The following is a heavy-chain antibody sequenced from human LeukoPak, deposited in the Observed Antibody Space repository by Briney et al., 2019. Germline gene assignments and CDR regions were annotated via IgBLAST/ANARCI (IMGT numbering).Heavy chain of an antibody. CDR1: GFTFSSYA. Sequence: GGSLRLSCAASGFTFSSYAMSWVRQAPGKGLEWVSAISGSGGSTYYADSVKGRFTISRDNSKNTLYLQMNSLRAEDTAVYYCAKVRSQYYYDSSGYRSGYYYYGMDVWGQGTTVTVSS. V-gene: IGHV3-23*01. CDR2: ISGSGGST. D-gene: IGHD3-22*01. J-gene: IGHJ6*02. CDR3: AKVRSQYYYDSSGYRSGYYYYGMDV.